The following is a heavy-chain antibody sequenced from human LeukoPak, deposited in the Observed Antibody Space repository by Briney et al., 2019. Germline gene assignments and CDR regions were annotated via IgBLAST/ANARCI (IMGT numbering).Heavy chain of an antibody. CDR3: ARRSARSGGSCYGCVSY. V-gene: IGHV4-39*01. D-gene: IGHD2-15*01. Sequence: SETLSLTCTVSGGSISSSSYYWGWIRQPPGKGLEWIGSIYYSGSTYYNPSLKSRVTISVDTSKNQFSLKLSSVTAADTAVYYCARRSARSGGSCYGCVSYWGQGTLVTVSS. J-gene: IGHJ4*02. CDR1: GGSISSSSYY. CDR2: IYYSGST.